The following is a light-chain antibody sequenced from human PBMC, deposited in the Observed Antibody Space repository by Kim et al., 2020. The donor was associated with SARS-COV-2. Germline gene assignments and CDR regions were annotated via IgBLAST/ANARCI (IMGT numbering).Light chain of an antibody. J-gene: IGLJ3*02. CDR2: QDN. CDR3: QTWDRTTVV. Sequence: SYELTQPPSVSVSPGQTANISCSGDELGDKYACWYHQKPGQSPVLVVFQDNKRPSGIPERFSGSNSGNTATLTISGTQAMDEGDYYCQTWDRTTVVFGGGTQLTVL. V-gene: IGLV3-1*01. CDR1: ELGDKY.